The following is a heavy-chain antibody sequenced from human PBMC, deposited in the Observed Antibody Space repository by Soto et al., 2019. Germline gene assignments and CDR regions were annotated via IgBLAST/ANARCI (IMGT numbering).Heavy chain of an antibody. Sequence: GSLRLSCAASGFTFSSYAMSWVRQAPGKGLEWVSAISGSGGSTYYADSVKGRFTISRDNSKNTLYLQMNSLRAEDTAVYYCAPGRISYYYDSSGTPEIDYWGQGTLVTVSS. CDR3: APGRISYYYDSSGTPEIDY. CDR1: GFTFSSYA. CDR2: ISGSGGST. V-gene: IGHV3-23*01. D-gene: IGHD3-22*01. J-gene: IGHJ4*02.